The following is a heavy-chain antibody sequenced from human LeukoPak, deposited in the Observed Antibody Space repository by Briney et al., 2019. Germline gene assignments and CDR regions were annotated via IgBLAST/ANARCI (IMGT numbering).Heavy chain of an antibody. V-gene: IGHV4-31*03. CDR3: ARNILGSDTFDI. D-gene: IGHD7-27*01. Sequence: KASETLSLTCTVSGGSISSGGHYWSWIRQHPGRGLEWIGYIYFSGSTYYNPSLKSRVTISLDTSKNQFSLKLNSVTAADTAIYYCARNILGSDTFDIWGQGKLVTVSS. J-gene: IGHJ3*02. CDR2: IYFSGST. CDR1: GGSISSGGHY.